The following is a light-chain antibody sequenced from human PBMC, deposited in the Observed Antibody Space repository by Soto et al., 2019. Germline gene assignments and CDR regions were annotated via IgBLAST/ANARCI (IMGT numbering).Light chain of an antibody. J-gene: IGKJ4*01. CDR1: QSVYKNF. CDR3: QQYSSSPPT. Sequence: EIVLTQSPGTLSLSPGERATLSCRASQSVYKNFLAWYQQKPGQAPRLLINGAFNRATGIPDRFSGSGSGTEFSLPLDRLEPEDFAVYFCQQYSSSPPTFGGGTTVAIK. V-gene: IGKV3-20*01. CDR2: GAF.